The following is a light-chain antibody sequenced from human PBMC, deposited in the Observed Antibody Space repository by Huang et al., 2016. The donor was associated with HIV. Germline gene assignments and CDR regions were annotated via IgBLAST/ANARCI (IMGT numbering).Light chain of an antibody. V-gene: IGKV1-39*01. CDR3: QQTYNVPRT. CDR2: AAS. CDR1: QTVDMY. Sequence: DIQMTQSPSSLSASIGDRVTMSCRASQTVDMYLNWYQQTPGRAPKLLIYAASNLQNDVPSRFSGTGSGTNFTLTISSLQPEDFVIYFCQQTYNVPRTFGQGTALEIK. J-gene: IGKJ2*01.